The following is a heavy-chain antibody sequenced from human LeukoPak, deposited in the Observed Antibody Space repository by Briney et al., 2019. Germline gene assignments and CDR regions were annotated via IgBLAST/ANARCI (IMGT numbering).Heavy chain of an antibody. D-gene: IGHD3-10*01. J-gene: IGHJ5*02. CDR1: GGSVSSTSSSYF. CDR3: TRSIMNFYVSGT. Sequence: SETLSLTCTVSGGSVSSTSSSYFWNWMRQPPGKGLEWIGYIYHTGSTKHNPSLESRVTMSVDTFKNQFSLKLRSVTAADTAVYYCTRSIMNFYVSGTWGRGTLVTVSS. CDR2: IYHTGST. V-gene: IGHV4-61*01.